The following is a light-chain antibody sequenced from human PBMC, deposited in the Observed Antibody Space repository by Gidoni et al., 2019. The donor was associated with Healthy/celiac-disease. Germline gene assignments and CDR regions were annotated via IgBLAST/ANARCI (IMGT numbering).Light chain of an antibody. J-gene: IGLJ1*01. Sequence: QSVLTQPPSASATPGQRVTISCSGSSSNIGSNTLNWYQQLAGTAPNLLIYSNNQRPSGVPDRFSGSKSGTSASLAISGLQSEDEADYYCAAWYDSLNGYVFGTGTNVTVL. V-gene: IGLV1-44*01. CDR2: SNN. CDR1: SSNIGSNT. CDR3: AAWYDSLNGYV.